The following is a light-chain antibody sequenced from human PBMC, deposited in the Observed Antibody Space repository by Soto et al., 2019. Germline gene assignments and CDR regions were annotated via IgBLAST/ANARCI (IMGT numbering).Light chain of an antibody. J-gene: IGKJ1*01. CDR1: QGISNY. CDR3: QKYNSAPRT. CDR2: AAS. V-gene: IGKV1-27*01. Sequence: DIQMTQSPSSLSASVGDRVTITCRASQGISNYLAWYQQKPGKVPKLLIYAASTLQSVDPSRFSGSGSGTDFTLTISSLQPEHVATYYCQKYNSAPRTFGQGTKVEIK.